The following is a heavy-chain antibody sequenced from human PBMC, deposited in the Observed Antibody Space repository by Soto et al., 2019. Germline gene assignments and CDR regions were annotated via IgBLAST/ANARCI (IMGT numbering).Heavy chain of an antibody. V-gene: IGHV4-4*07. CDR2: IYTSGST. CDR3: ARQTTYSSSWFDY. CDR1: VCSISNYY. Sequence: PETLYLTCTVSVCSISNYYWTWIRQPAGKGLEWIGRIYTSGSTNYNPSLKSRVTLSVDTSKNQFSLKLSSVTAADTALYYCARQTTYSSSWFDYWGHGTLVTVSS. J-gene: IGHJ5*01. D-gene: IGHD2-2*01.